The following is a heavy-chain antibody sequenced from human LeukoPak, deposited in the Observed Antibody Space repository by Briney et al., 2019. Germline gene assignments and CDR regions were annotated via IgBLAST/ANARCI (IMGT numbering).Heavy chain of an antibody. Sequence: AGSLRLSCTASGFTFSNYAMHWVRQAPSKGLEWVAIISYDGSNKYYADSVKGRFTISRDNSKNTLYLQVDSLRADDTAVYYCARGNGDYAIHPDYWGQGTLVTVSS. J-gene: IGHJ4*02. V-gene: IGHV3-30-3*01. CDR3: ARGNGDYAIHPDY. CDR2: ISYDGSNK. D-gene: IGHD4-17*01. CDR1: GFTFSNYA.